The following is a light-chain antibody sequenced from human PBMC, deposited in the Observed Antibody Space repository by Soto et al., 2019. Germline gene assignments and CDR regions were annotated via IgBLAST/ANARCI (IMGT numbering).Light chain of an antibody. J-gene: IGKJ1*01. CDR2: GAS. V-gene: IGKV3-20*01. Sequence: TVLTQSPCTLYWSQGQRATLSCRVSQSVSSSFLAWYQQKPGQAPRLLIYGASNRATGIPDRFSGSGSGTDFTLTISRLEPEDFAVYYCQQYVTSPWAFGQGTKVDIK. CDR3: QQYVTSPWA. CDR1: QSVSSSF.